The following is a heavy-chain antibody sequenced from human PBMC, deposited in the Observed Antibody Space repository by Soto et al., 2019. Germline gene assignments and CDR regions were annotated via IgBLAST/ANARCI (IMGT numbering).Heavy chain of an antibody. CDR1: GGSXSSXX. D-gene: IGHD3-3*01. CDR3: ARXGLHYDFWSGSSWFDP. J-gene: IGHJ5*02. V-gene: IGHV4-59*01. CDR2: IYYSGST. Sequence: QVQLQESGPGLVKPSETLSLTCTVSGGSXSSXXXXXXXXXXXXXXXXXXYIYYSGSTNYNPSLKSRVTISVDTSKNQFSLKLXSVTAADTAVYYCARXGLHYDFWSGSSWFDPWGQGTLVTVSS.